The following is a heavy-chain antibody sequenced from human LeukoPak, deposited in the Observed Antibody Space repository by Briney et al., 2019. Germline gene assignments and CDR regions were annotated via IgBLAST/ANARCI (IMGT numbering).Heavy chain of an antibody. D-gene: IGHD6-19*01. Sequence: EGSLRLSCAASGFTFSSYAMHWVRQAPGKGLEWVAVISYDGSNKYYADSVKGRFTISRDNSKNTLYLQMNSLRAEDTAVYYCARDIAVAGTAPLGFCDYWGQGTLVTVSS. CDR1: GFTFSSYA. V-gene: IGHV3-30-3*01. J-gene: IGHJ4*02. CDR2: ISYDGSNK. CDR3: ARDIAVAGTAPLGFCDY.